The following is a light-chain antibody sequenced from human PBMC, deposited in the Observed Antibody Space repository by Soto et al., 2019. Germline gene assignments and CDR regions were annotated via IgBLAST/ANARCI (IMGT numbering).Light chain of an antibody. J-gene: IGKJ4*01. CDR3: KQYGSSPLT. CDR2: GAS. V-gene: IGKV3-20*01. Sequence: EIVLTQSPGTLSLSPGERATLSCRARQSVSSSYLAWYQQKPDQAPRLLIYGASSRATGIPDRFSGSGSGTDFTLTTSRLEPEDFAVYYCKQYGSSPLTFGGGTKVEIK. CDR1: QSVSSSY.